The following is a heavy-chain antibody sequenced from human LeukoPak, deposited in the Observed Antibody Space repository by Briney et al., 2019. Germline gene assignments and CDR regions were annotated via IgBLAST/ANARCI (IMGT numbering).Heavy chain of an antibody. CDR3: AASNGEQQLAL. D-gene: IGHD6-13*01. CDR1: GFTVSSNY. V-gene: IGHV3-43*01. CDR2: ISWNGVTT. Sequence: TGGSLRLSCAASGFTVSSNYMSWVRQAPGKGLEWVSLISWNGVTTYYGDSVKGRFTISRDDSKNSLYLQMNSLRSEDSGLYYCAASNGEQQLALWGQGTLVTVSS. J-gene: IGHJ4*02.